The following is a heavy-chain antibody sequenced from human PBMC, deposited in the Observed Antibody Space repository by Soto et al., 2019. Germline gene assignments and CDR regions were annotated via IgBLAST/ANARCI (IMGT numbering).Heavy chain of an antibody. V-gene: IGHV3-23*01. CDR1: GFTFSSYA. CDR3: AIKSIAARRGIDY. D-gene: IGHD6-6*01. J-gene: IGHJ4*02. CDR2: ISGSGGST. Sequence: PGGSLRLSCAASGFTFSSYAMSWVRQAPGKGLEWVSAISGSGGSTYYADSVKGRFTISRDNSKNTLYLQMNSLRAEDTAVYYCAIKSIAARRGIDYWGQGTLVTVSS.